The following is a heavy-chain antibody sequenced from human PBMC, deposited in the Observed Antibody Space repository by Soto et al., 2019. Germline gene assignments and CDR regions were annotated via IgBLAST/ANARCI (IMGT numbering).Heavy chain of an antibody. Sequence: QVQLQESGPGLVKPSQTLSLTCTVSGGSFSSGGYYWTWIRQHPGEGLEWIGCIYYSGTTYYNPALSSRVTISSDKSKYQFSLKLTSVTAADMAVYFCARGVGITLFRAVTTAPFFVFWGQGTLVTVSS. J-gene: IGHJ4*02. CDR3: ARGVGITLFRAVTTAPFFVF. V-gene: IGHV4-31*03. CDR2: IYYSGTT. D-gene: IGHD3-3*01. CDR1: GGSFSSGGYY.